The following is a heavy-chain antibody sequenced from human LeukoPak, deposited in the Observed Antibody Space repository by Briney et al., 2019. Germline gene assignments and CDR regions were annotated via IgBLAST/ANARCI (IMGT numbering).Heavy chain of an antibody. CDR2: ISGSGGST. CDR3: ARAGPYDSSGYYYKYYYYMDV. D-gene: IGHD3-22*01. Sequence: GGTLRLSCAASGFTFSSYGMSWVRQAPGKGLEWVSGISGSGGSTYYADSVKGRFTISRDNSKNTLYLRMNSLRAEDTAVYYCARAGPYDSSGYYYKYYYYMDVWGKGTTVTISS. CDR1: GFTFSSYG. J-gene: IGHJ6*03. V-gene: IGHV3-23*01.